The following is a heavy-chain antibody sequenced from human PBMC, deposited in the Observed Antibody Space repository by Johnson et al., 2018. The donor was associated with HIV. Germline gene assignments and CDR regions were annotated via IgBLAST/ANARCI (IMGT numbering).Heavy chain of an antibody. J-gene: IGHJ3*02. CDR1: GFIFNSYG. Sequence: VQLVESGGGLVQPGGSLRLSCAASGFIFNSYGMHWVRQAPGKGLEWVGRIKSKTAGGTIEYAAPAKGSFTTSRDDSKDTLYLQMNSLKIEDTAVYYCSTDHPTAPLFVMNAFDIWGQGTMVTVSS. CDR3: STDHPTAPLFVMNAFDI. V-gene: IGHV3-15*01. CDR2: IKSKTAGGTI. D-gene: IGHD3-16*02.